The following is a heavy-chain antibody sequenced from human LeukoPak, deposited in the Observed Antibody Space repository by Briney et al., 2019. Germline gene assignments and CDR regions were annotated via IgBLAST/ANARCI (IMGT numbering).Heavy chain of an antibody. D-gene: IGHD2-8*01. CDR1: GFTFSTYA. CDR2: ISYDGSNK. V-gene: IGHV3-30*04. CDR3: ARAYIRLTGYFDY. Sequence: GGSLGLSCAASGFTFSTYAMHWVRQAPGKGLEWVAVISYDGSNKYYADSVKGRFTISRDNSKNTLYLQMNSLRAEDTAVYYCARAYIRLTGYFDYWGQGTLVTVSS. J-gene: IGHJ4*02.